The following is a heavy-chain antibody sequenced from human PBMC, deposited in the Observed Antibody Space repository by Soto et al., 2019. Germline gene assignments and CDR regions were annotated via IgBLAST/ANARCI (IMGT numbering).Heavy chain of an antibody. CDR1: GDSISTEGYY. CDR3: ARSRSYYVEDFQK. V-gene: IGHV4-31*03. CDR2: IYYSGLT. Sequence: SETLSLTCSVSGDSISTEGYYWSWIRQHPGKGLEWIGYIYYSGLTSYNPSLKSRVTISRATSKNQPYLKLSSVTAADTAVYYCARSRSYYVEDFQKWGQGTLVTVSS. J-gene: IGHJ1*01. D-gene: IGHD1-26*01.